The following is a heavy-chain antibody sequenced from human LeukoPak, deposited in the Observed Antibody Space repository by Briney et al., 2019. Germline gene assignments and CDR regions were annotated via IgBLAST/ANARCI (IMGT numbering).Heavy chain of an antibody. CDR1: GFTFSSYW. J-gene: IGHJ4*02. Sequence: GGSLRLSCAASGFTFSSYWMHWVRQPLGKGLVWASRINPDGTTTNYADSVKGRFTISSDNAKNTLYLQMNSLTVEDTALYYCVRIATVTTPDYWGQGTLVTVSS. V-gene: IGHV3-74*01. CDR3: VRIATVTTPDY. D-gene: IGHD4-17*01. CDR2: INPDGTTT.